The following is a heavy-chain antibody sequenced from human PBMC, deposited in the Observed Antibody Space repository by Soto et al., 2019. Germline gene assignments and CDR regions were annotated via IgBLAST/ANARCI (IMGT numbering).Heavy chain of an antibody. V-gene: IGHV3-23*01. D-gene: IGHD6-13*01. J-gene: IGHJ4*02. CDR3: AKDPGYSSRPAFDY. CDR2: ISGSGGST. Sequence: PGGSLRLSCAASGFTFSSYAMSWVRQAPGKGLEWVSVISGSGGSTYYADSVKGRFTISRDNSKNTLYLQMNSLRAEDTAVYYCAKDPGYSSRPAFDYRGQGTLVTVSS. CDR1: GFTFSSYA.